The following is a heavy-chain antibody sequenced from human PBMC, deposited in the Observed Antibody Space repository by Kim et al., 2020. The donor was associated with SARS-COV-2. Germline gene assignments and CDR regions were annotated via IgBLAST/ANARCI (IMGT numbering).Heavy chain of an antibody. CDR1: GFTFSSYA. Sequence: GGSLRLSCAASGFTFSSYAMSWVRQAPGKGLEWVSAISGSGGDTYYTDSVKGRFTISRDNSKNTLYLQMNGLRAEDTAVYYCAKDGMIAPGTGPNWFDPWGQGTLVTVSS. CDR3: AKDGMIAPGTGPNWFDP. V-gene: IGHV3-23*01. J-gene: IGHJ5*02. D-gene: IGHD3-22*01. CDR2: ISGSGGDT.